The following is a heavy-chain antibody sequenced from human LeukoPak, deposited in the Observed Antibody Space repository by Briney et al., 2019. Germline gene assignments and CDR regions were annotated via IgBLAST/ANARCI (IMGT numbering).Heavy chain of an antibody. D-gene: IGHD4-11*01. CDR2: IKQGGSEI. J-gene: IGHJ4*02. CDR1: GFTFSRFW. V-gene: IGHV3-7*01. CDR3: ARDRESESDSEGDY. Sequence: GGSLRLSCSASGFTFSRFWMSWVRQAPGKGLEYVALIKQGGSEIYHMDSVKGRFTISRDDATNSLYLQMNSQRVEDTALYYCARDRESESDSEGDYWGQGTLVTVSS.